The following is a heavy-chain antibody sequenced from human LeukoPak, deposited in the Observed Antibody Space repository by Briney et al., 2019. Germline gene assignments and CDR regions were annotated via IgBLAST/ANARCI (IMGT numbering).Heavy chain of an antibody. Sequence: ASVKVSCKASGYTFTSYGISWVRQAPGQGLEWMGWISAYNGNTNYAQKLQGRVTMTTDTSTSTAYMELRSLRSDDTAVYYCARDPSITMVQGASENNWSDPWDQGTRVIVSS. D-gene: IGHD3-10*01. V-gene: IGHV1-18*01. CDR2: ISAYNGNT. J-gene: IGHJ5*02. CDR1: GYTFTSYG. CDR3: ARDPSITMVQGASENNWSDP.